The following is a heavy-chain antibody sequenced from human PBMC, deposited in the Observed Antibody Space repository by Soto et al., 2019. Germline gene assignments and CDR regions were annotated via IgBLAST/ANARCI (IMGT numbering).Heavy chain of an antibody. J-gene: IGHJ4*02. V-gene: IGHV3-23*01. CDR3: AKDGNSGSYRSSLDY. D-gene: IGHD1-26*01. CDR2: ISGSGGST. Sequence: PGGSLRLSCAASGFTFSSYAMSWVRQAPGKGLEWVSAISGSGGSTYYADSVKGRFTVSRDNSKNTLYLQMNSLRAEDTAVYYCAKDGNSGSYRSSLDYWGQGTLVTVSS. CDR1: GFTFSSYA.